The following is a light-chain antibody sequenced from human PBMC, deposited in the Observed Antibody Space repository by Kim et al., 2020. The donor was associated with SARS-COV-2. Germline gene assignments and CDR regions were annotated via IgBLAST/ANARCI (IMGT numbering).Light chain of an antibody. CDR3: SSYRSGTALYV. J-gene: IGLJ1*01. CDR2: DVY. Sequence: QSALTQPASVSGSPGQSITISCTGTNNDIGDYNYVSWYQQHPGKAPKLLIYDVYSRPSGVSGRFSGSKSANTASLTISGLQAEDEAAYYCSSYRSGTALYVFGSGTKVTVL. V-gene: IGLV2-14*01. CDR1: NNDIGDYNY.